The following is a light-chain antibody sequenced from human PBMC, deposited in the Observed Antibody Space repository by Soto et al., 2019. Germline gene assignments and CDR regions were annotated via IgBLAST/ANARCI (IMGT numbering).Light chain of an antibody. CDR2: RDS. V-gene: IGLV3-9*01. J-gene: IGLJ3*02. CDR1: NIGSKN. CDR3: QVWDSSTARV. Sequence: SYELTQPLSVSVALGQTARITCGGNNIGSKNVHWYQQKPGQAPVLVIYRDSNRPSGIPERFSGSNSGNTATLTISRAQAGDEADYYCQVWDSSTARVFGRGTTLTVL.